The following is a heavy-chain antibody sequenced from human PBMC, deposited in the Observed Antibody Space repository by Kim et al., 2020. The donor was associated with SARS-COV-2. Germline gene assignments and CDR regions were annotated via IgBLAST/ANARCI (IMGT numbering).Heavy chain of an antibody. J-gene: IGHJ4*02. D-gene: IGHD2-15*01. CDR3: ARGGRVGSLGYFDY. V-gene: IGHV4-39*07. Sequence: NPSLKSRVTISVDTSKNQFSLKLSSVTAADTAVYYCARGGRVGSLGYFDYWGQGTLVTVSS.